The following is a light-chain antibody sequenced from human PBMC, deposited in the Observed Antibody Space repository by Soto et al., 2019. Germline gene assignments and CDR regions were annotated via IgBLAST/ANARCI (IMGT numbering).Light chain of an antibody. V-gene: IGKV3-20*01. J-gene: IGKJ3*01. CDR2: GAS. Sequence: EIVLTQSPGTLSLSPGDRATLSCRASQSVSSSYLGWYLQKPDQAPRLLIYGASSRATGIPDRVSGGGSGTDFTLTISRLEPEDFGVYYCQQYHSSPPTTFGAGTTVEMK. CDR1: QSVSSSY. CDR3: QQYHSSPPTT.